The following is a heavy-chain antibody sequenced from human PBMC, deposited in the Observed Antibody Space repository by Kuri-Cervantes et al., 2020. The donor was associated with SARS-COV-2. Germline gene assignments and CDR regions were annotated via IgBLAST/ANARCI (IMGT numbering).Heavy chain of an antibody. CDR3: AWASAASRWGDACDV. V-gene: IGHV3-30*02. CDR1: GFTFKTYG. D-gene: IGHD3-16*01. Sequence: GGSLRLSCAASGFTFKTYGMHWVRQAPGKGLEWVAFTRYDGNNQYYGDSVKGRFSFSRDNYKNTLYLNMNSLRAEDTAVYFYAWASAASRWGDACDVWGQGTMVTVSS. CDR2: TRYDGNNQ. J-gene: IGHJ3*01.